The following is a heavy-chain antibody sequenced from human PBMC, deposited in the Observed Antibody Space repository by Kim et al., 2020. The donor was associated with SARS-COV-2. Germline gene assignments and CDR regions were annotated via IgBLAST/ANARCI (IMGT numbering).Heavy chain of an antibody. V-gene: IGHV3-21*01. CDR1: GFTFSNYN. D-gene: IGHD3-22*01. Sequence: GGSLRLSCAASGFTFSNYNMNWVRQAPGKGLEWVSSISSSSSFIYYADSGKGRFTISRDNAKNSLYLQINSLRAEDTAVYYCARIVLKSYYYGMDVWGQGTTVTVSS. CDR3: ARIVLKSYYYGMDV. J-gene: IGHJ6*02. CDR2: ISSSSSFI.